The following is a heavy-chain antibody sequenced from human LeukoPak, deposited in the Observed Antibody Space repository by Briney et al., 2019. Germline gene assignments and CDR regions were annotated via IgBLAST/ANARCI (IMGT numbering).Heavy chain of an antibody. CDR1: GFTFSSYG. V-gene: IGHV3-30*02. Sequence: PGGSLRLSCAASGFTFSSYGMHWVRQAPGKGLEWVAFIRYDGSNKYYADSVKGRFTISRDNSKNTLYLQMNSLRAEDTAVYYCATTPASSSWYREYWGQGTLVTVSS. D-gene: IGHD6-13*01. CDR3: ATTPASSSWYREY. J-gene: IGHJ4*02. CDR2: IRYDGSNK.